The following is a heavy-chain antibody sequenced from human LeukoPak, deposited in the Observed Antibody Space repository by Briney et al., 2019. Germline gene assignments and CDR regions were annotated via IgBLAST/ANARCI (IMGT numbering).Heavy chain of an antibody. V-gene: IGHV4-34*01. CDR3: ARGGRVITLKH. J-gene: IGHJ1*01. CDR1: GGSIYGGGYY. CDR2: INHSGST. D-gene: IGHD2-21*01. Sequence: SQTLSLTCTVSGGSIYGGGYYWSWIRQPPGKGLEWIGEINHSGSTNYNPSLKSRVTISVDTSKNQFSLKLSSVTAADTAVYYCARGGRVITLKHWGQGTLVTVSS.